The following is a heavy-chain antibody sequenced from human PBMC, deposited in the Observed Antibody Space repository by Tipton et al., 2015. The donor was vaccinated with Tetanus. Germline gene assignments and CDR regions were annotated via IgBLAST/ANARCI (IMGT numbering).Heavy chain of an antibody. CDR1: RFTFSSQW. V-gene: IGHV3-7*03. J-gene: IGHJ4*02. Sequence: SLRLSCAASRFTFSSQWMSWVRQAPGKGLEWVANIKQDGTDYRYVDSVKGRFTISRDNAKNSLYLQMNSLSADDTAVYYCVRGGMMYADYWGQGTLVTVSS. CDR3: VRGGMMYADY. D-gene: IGHD2-8*01. CDR2: IKQDGTDY.